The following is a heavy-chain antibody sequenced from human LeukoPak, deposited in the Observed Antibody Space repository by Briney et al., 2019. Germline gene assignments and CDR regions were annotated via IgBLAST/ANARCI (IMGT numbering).Heavy chain of an antibody. Sequence: GGSLRLSCAASGFTFSSYWMSCVRQAPGKGLEWVSYISNSGSSIFYADSMKGRFTISRDNVKNSLFLQMNSLRAEDTAVYYCARDFTGGVVDYWGQGTLVTVSS. CDR3: ARDFTGGVVDY. CDR2: ISNSGSSI. V-gene: IGHV3-48*04. J-gene: IGHJ4*02. CDR1: GFTFSSYW. D-gene: IGHD2-15*01.